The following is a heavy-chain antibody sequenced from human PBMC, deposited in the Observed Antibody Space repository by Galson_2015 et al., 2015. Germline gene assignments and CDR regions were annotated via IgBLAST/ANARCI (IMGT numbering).Heavy chain of an antibody. Sequence: SLRLSCAASGFTFSSYAMSWVRQAPGKGLEWVSAISGSGGSTYYADSVKGRFTISRDNSKNTLYLQMNSLRAEDTAVYYCAKDLGSQYYDSSGYFDYWVQGTLVTVSS. CDR2: ISGSGGST. J-gene: IGHJ4*02. CDR3: AKDLGSQYYDSSGYFDY. V-gene: IGHV3-23*01. D-gene: IGHD3-22*01. CDR1: GFTFSSYA.